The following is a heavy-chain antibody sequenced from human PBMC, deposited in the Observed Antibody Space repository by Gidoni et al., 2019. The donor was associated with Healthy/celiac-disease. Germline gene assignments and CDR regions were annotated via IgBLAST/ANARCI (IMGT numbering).Heavy chain of an antibody. V-gene: IGHV3-66*01. CDR3: ARDRDYYDSSGYYLRGMDV. Sequence: EVQLVESGGGLVQPGGSLRLSCAASGFTVRSNYMSWVRQAPGKGLEWVSVIYSGGSTYYADSVKGRFTITRDNSKNTLYLQMNSLRAEDTAVYYCARDRDYYDSSGYYLRGMDVWGQGTTVTVSS. CDR2: IYSGGST. D-gene: IGHD3-22*01. CDR1: GFTVRSNY. J-gene: IGHJ6*02.